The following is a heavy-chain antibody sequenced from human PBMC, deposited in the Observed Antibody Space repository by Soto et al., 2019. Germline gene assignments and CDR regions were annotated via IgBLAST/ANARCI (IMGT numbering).Heavy chain of an antibody. J-gene: IGHJ5*02. CDR1: GFTVSSNY. CDR3: ARTISTGYSSGWYRGGEDWFDP. D-gene: IGHD6-19*01. Sequence: RGSLRLSCAASGFTVSSNYMSWVRQAPGKGLEWVSVIYSGGSTYYADSVKGRFTISRDNSKNTLYLQMNSLRAEDTAVYYCARTISTGYSSGWYRGGEDWFDPWGQGTLVTVSS. CDR2: IYSGGST. V-gene: IGHV3-53*01.